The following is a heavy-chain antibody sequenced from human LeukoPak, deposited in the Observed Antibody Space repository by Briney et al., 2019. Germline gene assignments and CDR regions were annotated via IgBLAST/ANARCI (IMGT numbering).Heavy chain of an antibody. CDR2: ISSGSDII. J-gene: IGHJ4*02. Sequence: GGSLRLSCAASGFPFTTYSMNWVRQAPGKGLEWISYISSGSDIIYYADSVKGRFTISRDNAENSLFLEMNSLRAEDTAVYYCASLSTWGQGTLVTVSS. V-gene: IGHV3-48*01. D-gene: IGHD1-1*01. CDR1: GFPFTTYS. CDR3: ASLST.